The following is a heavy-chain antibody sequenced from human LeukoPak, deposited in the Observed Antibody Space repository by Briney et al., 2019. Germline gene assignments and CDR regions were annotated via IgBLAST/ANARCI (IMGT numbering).Heavy chain of an antibody. CDR2: INPSGGST. CDR1: GYTFTSYY. J-gene: IGHJ4*02. CDR3: ARALSEVHFDY. D-gene: IGHD3-3*01. Sequence: GASVTVSCKASGYTFTSYYMHWVRQAPGQGLEWMGIINPSGGSTSYAQKFQGRVTMTRDMSTRTVYMELSSLRSEDTAVYYCARALSEVHFDYWGQGTLVTVSS. V-gene: IGHV1-46*01.